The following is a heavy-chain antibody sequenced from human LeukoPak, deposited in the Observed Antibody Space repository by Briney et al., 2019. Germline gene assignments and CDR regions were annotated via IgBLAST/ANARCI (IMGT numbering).Heavy chain of an antibody. V-gene: IGHV4-4*07. D-gene: IGHD1-26*01. CDR1: GGSINSYF. Sequence: PSETLSLTCTVPGGSINSYFWTWIRQPAGKGLEWIGRIYTGGSTNYNPSLKSRVTMSVDTSKNQFSLKLNSVTAADTAVYYCARQEGGIVGPYWGQGTLVTVSS. CDR2: IYTGGST. CDR3: ARQEGGIVGPY. J-gene: IGHJ4*02.